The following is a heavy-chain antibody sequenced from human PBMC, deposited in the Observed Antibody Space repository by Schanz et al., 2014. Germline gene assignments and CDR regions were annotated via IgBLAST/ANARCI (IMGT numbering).Heavy chain of an antibody. D-gene: IGHD2-21*01. CDR1: GFTFKNFG. J-gene: IGHJ4*02. Sequence: QVQLVESGGGVVQPGGSLRLSCEASGFTFKNFGMHWVRQTPGKGLEWMAFIWYDGSNKIYADSVKGRFTISRDNSNNTLFLQMSSLRVVDTAIYYCAKDSVLVATGHDYFDYWGQGTLVTVSS. CDR2: IWYDGSNK. CDR3: AKDSVLVATGHDYFDY. V-gene: IGHV3-30*02.